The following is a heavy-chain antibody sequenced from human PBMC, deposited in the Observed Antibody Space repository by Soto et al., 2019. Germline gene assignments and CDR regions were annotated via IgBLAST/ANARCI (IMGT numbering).Heavy chain of an antibody. CDR3: SANARSSSMPNYFDY. D-gene: IGHD6-6*01. CDR2: ISYDGSNK. Sequence: GGSLRLSCAASGFTFSSYAMHWVRQAPGKGLEWVAVISYDGSNKSYAASVQGRFTISTAHPKHTLYLQLNSLRGEDPAVYSCSANARSSSMPNYFDYWGQGTLVTVSS. CDR1: GFTFSSYA. J-gene: IGHJ4*02. V-gene: IGHV3-30-3*01.